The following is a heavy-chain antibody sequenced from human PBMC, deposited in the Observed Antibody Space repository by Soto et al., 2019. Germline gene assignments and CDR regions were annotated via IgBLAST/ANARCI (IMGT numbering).Heavy chain of an antibody. J-gene: IGHJ5*02. CDR2: IYYSGST. V-gene: IGHV4-39*01. Sequence: PSETMALTFTVSVASISSSPYYWGWLRQPPGKGLEWIGSIYYSGSTYYNPSLKSRVTISVDTSKNQFSLKLSSVTAADTAVYYCERGTGTTLNVGFDPWGQGTLVTVSS. CDR3: ERGTGTTLNVGFDP. D-gene: IGHD1-1*01. CDR1: VASISSSPYY.